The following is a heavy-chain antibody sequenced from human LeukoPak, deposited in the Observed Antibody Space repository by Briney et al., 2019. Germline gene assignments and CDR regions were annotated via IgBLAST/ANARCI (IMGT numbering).Heavy chain of an antibody. D-gene: IGHD3-16*01. J-gene: IGHJ4*02. V-gene: IGHV3-21*01. CDR3: ARSPGRNLLGY. CDR1: RFTFSSYS. Sequence: PGGCLRLSCAASRFTFSSYSMNWVRQAPGKGLEWVSSISSSGSYIYYADSVKGRFTISRDNAKNSLYLQMNSLRAEDTAVYYCARSPGRNLLGYGGQGTLVTVSS. CDR2: ISSSGSYI.